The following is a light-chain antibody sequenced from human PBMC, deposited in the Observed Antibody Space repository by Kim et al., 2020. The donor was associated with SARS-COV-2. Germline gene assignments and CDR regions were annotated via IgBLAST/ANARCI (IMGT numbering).Light chain of an antibody. Sequence: SSELTQDPAVSVALGQTVGITCQGDSLRSYYATWYQQKPRQAPLLVIFGRNNRPSGIPDRFSGSTSRNTASLTISGAQAEDEADFYCQSRDSGGNVVFGGGTQLTVL. CDR2: GRN. CDR1: SLRSYY. J-gene: IGLJ2*01. CDR3: QSRDSGGNVV. V-gene: IGLV3-19*01.